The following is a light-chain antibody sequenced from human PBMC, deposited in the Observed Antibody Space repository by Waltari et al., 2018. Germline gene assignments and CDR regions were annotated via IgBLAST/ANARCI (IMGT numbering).Light chain of an antibody. Sequence: DIVMTQSPDSLAVSLGERATINCKSSQNILYSSNSKNYLAWYQHKPGQPPKLLIYWASTRESGVPDRFSGSGSETDFTLTISSLQAEDVAVYDCQQYYSIPYTFGQGTKLEIK. CDR3: QQYYSIPYT. CDR2: WAS. V-gene: IGKV4-1*01. CDR1: QNILYSSNSKNY. J-gene: IGKJ2*01.